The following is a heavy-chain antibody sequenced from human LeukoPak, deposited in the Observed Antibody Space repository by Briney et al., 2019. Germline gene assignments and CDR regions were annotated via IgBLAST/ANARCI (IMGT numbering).Heavy chain of an antibody. V-gene: IGHV3-53*04. CDR2: VYSGGST. CDR1: GFTVSSNY. J-gene: IGHJ4*02. Sequence: GGSLRLSCAASGFTVSSNYMSWVRQAPGKGLEWVSVVYSGGSTYYADSVKGRFTISRHNSKNTLYLQMDSLRAEDTAVYYCARDSSNWNYFDCWGQGTLVTVSS. D-gene: IGHD6-13*01. CDR3: ARDSSNWNYFDC.